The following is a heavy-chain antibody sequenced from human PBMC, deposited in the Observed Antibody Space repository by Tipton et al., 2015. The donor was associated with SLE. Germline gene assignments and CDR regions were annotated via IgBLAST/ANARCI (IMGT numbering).Heavy chain of an antibody. CDR1: GGSISSGSYY. CDR2: IYSSGTT. V-gene: IGHV4-61*02. J-gene: IGHJ5*02. Sequence: LSLTCTVSGGSISSGSYYWSWIRQPAGKGLEWIGRIYSSGTTDYNPPLKSRVTISADTSKNQFSLKLNSVTATDAAVYYCARASFIVGSTTFWFDPWGQGALVIVSS. CDR3: ARASFIVGSTTFWFDP. D-gene: IGHD1-26*01.